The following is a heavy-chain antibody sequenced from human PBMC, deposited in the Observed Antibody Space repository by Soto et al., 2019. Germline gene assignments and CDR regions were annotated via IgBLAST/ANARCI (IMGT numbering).Heavy chain of an antibody. V-gene: IGHV3-48*02. Sequence: GGSLRLSCAASGFTFSSYSMNWVRQAPGKGLEWVSYISSSSSTIYYADSVKGRFTISRDNAKNSLYLQMNSLRDEDTAVYYCARDGEPDSGSYYGYYYGMDVWGQGTTVTVSS. CDR2: ISSSSSTI. CDR1: GFTFSSYS. CDR3: ARDGEPDSGSYYGYYYGMDV. D-gene: IGHD1-26*01. J-gene: IGHJ6*02.